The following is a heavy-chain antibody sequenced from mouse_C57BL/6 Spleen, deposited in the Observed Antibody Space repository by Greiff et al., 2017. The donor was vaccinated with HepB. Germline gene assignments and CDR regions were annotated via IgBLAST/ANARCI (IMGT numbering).Heavy chain of an antibody. CDR2: IDPEDGET. J-gene: IGHJ3*01. Sequence: VQLQQSGAELVKPGASVKLSCTASGFNIKDYYMHWVKQRTEQGLEWIGRIDPEDGETKYDPKFQGKATITADTSSNTAYLQLSSLTSEDTAVYYCAEGWLLGGFAYWGQGTLVTVSA. D-gene: IGHD2-3*01. V-gene: IGHV14-2*01. CDR3: AEGWLLGGFAY. CDR1: GFNIKDYY.